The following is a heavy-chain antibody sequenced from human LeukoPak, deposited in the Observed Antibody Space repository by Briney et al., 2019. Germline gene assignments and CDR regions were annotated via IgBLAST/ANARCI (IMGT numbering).Heavy chain of an antibody. J-gene: IGHJ3*02. Sequence: KPSETLSLTCTVSGGSISSSSYYWGWIRQPPGKGLEWFGSIYYSGSTYYNPSLKSRITISVDTSKPQLSLKLSSVTASDTAVYYCARPSTDYVWGSYRTGAFDIWGQGTMVTASS. CDR3: ARPSTDYVWGSYRTGAFDI. CDR2: IYYSGST. D-gene: IGHD3-16*02. V-gene: IGHV4-39*01. CDR1: GGSISSSSYY.